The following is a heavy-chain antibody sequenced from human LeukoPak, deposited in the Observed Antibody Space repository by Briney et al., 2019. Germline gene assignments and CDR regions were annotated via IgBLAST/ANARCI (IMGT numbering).Heavy chain of an antibody. V-gene: IGHV4-4*07. J-gene: IGHJ3*02. CDR3: ARVKEAFDM. CDR1: GVSISSYY. CDR2: IYTSGST. Sequence: SETLSLTCTVSGVSISSYYWSWIRQPAGKGLEWIGRIYTSGSTNYNPSLKSRVNISVDTSKKQFSLKLSSVTAADTAVLYCARVKEAFDMWGQGTLVTVCS.